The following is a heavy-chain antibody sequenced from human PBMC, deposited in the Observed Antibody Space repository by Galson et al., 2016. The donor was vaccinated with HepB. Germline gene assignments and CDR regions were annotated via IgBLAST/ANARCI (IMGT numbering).Heavy chain of an antibody. CDR2: ISGSDGST. Sequence: SLRLSCAASGFTFSSYAMSWVRQAPGKGLEWVSAISGSDGSTYYADSVKGRSTISRDNSKNTLYLQMNSLRAEDTAVYYCAKGQQLAYFDYWGQGTLVTVSS. CDR1: GFTFSSYA. V-gene: IGHV3-23*01. D-gene: IGHD6-13*01. J-gene: IGHJ4*02. CDR3: AKGQQLAYFDY.